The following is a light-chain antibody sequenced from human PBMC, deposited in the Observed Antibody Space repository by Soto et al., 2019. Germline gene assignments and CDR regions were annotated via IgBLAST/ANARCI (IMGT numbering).Light chain of an antibody. CDR3: QQSFNGPRT. Sequence: DIQMTQSPSSLSAFVGDRITITCQASQTISNFLNWYQQKPGKPPRLVIYAASTLQGGVPSRFSGSGSGTDFTLTISSLRPEDFATYYCQQSFNGPRTFGQGTK. CDR1: QTISNF. V-gene: IGKV1-39*01. J-gene: IGKJ1*01. CDR2: AAS.